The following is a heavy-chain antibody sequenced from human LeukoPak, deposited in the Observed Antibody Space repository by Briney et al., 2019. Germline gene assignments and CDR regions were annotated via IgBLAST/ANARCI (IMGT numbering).Heavy chain of an antibody. CDR1: GFTFSSYA. Sequence: GGSLRLSCAASGFTFSSYAMSWVRQAPGKGLEWVSSVSGSGGSTYYADSVKGRFTISRDNSKNTLYLQMNSLRAEDTAVYYCAKGSLYYYDSGGYRYFXYWGQGTLVTVSS. V-gene: IGHV3-23*01. CDR3: AKGSLYYYDSGGYRYFXY. D-gene: IGHD3-22*01. CDR2: VSGSGGST. J-gene: IGHJ4*02.